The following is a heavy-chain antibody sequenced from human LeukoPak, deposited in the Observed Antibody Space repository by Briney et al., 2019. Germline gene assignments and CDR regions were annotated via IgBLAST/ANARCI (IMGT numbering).Heavy chain of an antibody. CDR1: GGTFSSYA. Sequence: ASVKVSCKASGGTFSSYAISWVRQAPGQGLGWMGRIIPIFGTANYAQKFQGRVTTTADKSTSTAYMELSSLRSEDTAVYYCARSVYYYDSSGFLDYWGQGTLVTVSS. V-gene: IGHV1-69*06. CDR3: ARSVYYYDSSGFLDY. CDR2: IIPIFGTA. D-gene: IGHD3-22*01. J-gene: IGHJ4*02.